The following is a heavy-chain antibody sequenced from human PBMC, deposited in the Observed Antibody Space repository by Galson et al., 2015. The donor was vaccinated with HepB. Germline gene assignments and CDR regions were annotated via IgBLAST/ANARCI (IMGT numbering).Heavy chain of an antibody. Sequence: CAISGDSVSSNSAAWNWIRQSPSRGLEWLGRTYYRSKWYNDYAVSVKSRITINPDTSKNQFSLQLNSVTPEDTAVYYCARTYKKYSSSWYAFDIWGQGTMVTVSS. D-gene: IGHD6-13*01. CDR1: GDSVSSNSAA. CDR2: TYYRSKWYN. J-gene: IGHJ3*02. V-gene: IGHV6-1*01. CDR3: ARTYKKYSSSWYAFDI.